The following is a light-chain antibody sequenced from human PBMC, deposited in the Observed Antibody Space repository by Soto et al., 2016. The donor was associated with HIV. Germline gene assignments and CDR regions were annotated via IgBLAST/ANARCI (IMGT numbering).Light chain of an antibody. CDR3: QVWDSDTDYVI. Sequence: YVLTQSPSVSVAPGKTAKITCGGQNVENRRVHWYQQKAGQAPVLVVHDDSERPSGIPDRFSGSKSENTATLTINRVEAGDEADYYCQVWDSDTDYVIFGGGTKVTAL. CDR1: NVENRR. V-gene: IGLV3-21*03. J-gene: IGLJ2*01. CDR2: DDS.